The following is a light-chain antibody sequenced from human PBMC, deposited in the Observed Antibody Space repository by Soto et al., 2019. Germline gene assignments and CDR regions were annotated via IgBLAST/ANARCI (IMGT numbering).Light chain of an antibody. V-gene: IGLV2-8*01. Sequence: QSALTQPPSASGFPGQSVTISCTGTSSDVGDYNYVSWYQQHPGKASKLMIYEVSKRPSGVPHRFSGSKSGNTASLTVSGLQAEDEADYYCSSYAGTNNFVVFGTGTKVTVL. CDR2: EVS. J-gene: IGLJ1*01. CDR3: SSYAGTNNFVV. CDR1: SSDVGDYNY.